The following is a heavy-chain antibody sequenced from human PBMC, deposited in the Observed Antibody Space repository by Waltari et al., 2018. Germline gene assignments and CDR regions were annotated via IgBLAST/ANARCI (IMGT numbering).Heavy chain of an antibody. Sequence: QVQLVQSGAAVKKPGSSVKVSCKASGGTFSSYAISWVRQAPGQGLEGMGGISHIVGTANCAKKVQGRVTITADESTSTAYMERSSLRSEDTAVYYCARGPKTGESSGWYWGQGTLVTVSS. CDR1: GGTFSSYA. D-gene: IGHD6-19*01. CDR3: ARGPKTGESSGWY. J-gene: IGHJ4*02. V-gene: IGHV1-69*13. CDR2: ISHIVGTA.